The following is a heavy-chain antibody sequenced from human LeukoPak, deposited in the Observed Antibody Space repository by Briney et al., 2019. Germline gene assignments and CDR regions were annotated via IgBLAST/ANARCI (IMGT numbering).Heavy chain of an antibody. V-gene: IGHV3-21*01. D-gene: IGHD3-9*01. CDR3: ARDPQEYYDILSGSYYMDV. CDR1: GFTFSSYS. Sequence: GGSLRLSCAASGFTFSSYSMNWVRQAPGKGLEWVSSISSSSSYIYYADSVKGRFTISRDNAKNSLYLQMNSLRAEDTAVYYCARDPQEYYDILSGSYYMDVWGKGTTVTISS. J-gene: IGHJ6*03. CDR2: ISSSSSYI.